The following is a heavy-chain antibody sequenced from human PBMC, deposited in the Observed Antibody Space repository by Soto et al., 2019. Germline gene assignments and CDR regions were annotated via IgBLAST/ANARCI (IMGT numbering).Heavy chain of an antibody. J-gene: IGHJ4*02. CDR3: ARDPERPGYCSGGSCPGFDY. Sequence: QVQLVESGGGVVQPGRSLRLSCAASGFTFSSYGMHWVRQAPGKGLEWVAVIWYDGSNKYYADSVKGRFTISRDNSKNTRYLQLNSLRAEDTAVYYCARDPERPGYCSGGSCPGFDYLGQGTLVTVSS. V-gene: IGHV3-33*01. CDR2: IWYDGSNK. D-gene: IGHD2-15*01. CDR1: GFTFSSYG.